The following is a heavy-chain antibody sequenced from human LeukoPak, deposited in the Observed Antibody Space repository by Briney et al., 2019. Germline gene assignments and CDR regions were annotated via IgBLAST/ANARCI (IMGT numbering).Heavy chain of an antibody. Sequence: GGSLRLSCAASGFSFSDYSMSWVRQAPGNRLEWVANITRDGSEKNYVDSVKGRFTISRDNAKNSLYLQMNSLRAEDTAVYYCARDVATISNWFDPWGQGTLVTVSS. CDR3: ARDVATISNWFDP. V-gene: IGHV3-7*01. J-gene: IGHJ5*02. CDR1: GFSFSDYS. D-gene: IGHD5-24*01. CDR2: ITRDGSEK.